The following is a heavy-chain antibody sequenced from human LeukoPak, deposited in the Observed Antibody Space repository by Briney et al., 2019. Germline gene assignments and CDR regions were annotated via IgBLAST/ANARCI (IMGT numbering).Heavy chain of an antibody. V-gene: IGHV3-30*03. Sequence: PGGSLRLSCAASGFTFSSYGMHWVRQAPGKGLEWVAVISYDGSNKYYADSVKGRFTISRDSSKNTLYLQMNSLRAEDTAVYYCARDRGSLDYWGQGTLVTVSS. CDR3: ARDRGSLDY. CDR2: ISYDGSNK. CDR1: GFTFSSYG. D-gene: IGHD3-10*01. J-gene: IGHJ4*02.